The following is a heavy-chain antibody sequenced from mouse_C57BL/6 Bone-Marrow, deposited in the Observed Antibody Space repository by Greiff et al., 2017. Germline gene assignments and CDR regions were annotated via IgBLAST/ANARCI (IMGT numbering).Heavy chain of an antibody. CDR1: GYTFTDYY. Sequence: EVQLQQSGPVLVKPGASVKMSCKASGYTFTDYYMNWVKQSHGKSLEWIGVINPYNGGTSYNQKFKGKATLTVDKSSSTAYMELNSLTSEDSAVXYCARGATTVVDCYYAMDDWGTGTSVTVAS. CDR3: ARGATTVVDCYYAMDD. J-gene: IGHJ4*01. V-gene: IGHV1-19*01. D-gene: IGHD1-1*01. CDR2: INPYNGGT.